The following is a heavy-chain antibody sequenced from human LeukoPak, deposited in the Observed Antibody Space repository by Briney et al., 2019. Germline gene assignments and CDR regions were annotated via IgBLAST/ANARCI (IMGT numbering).Heavy chain of an antibody. D-gene: IGHD3-22*01. CDR1: GYTFTGYY. CDR2: INPNSGGT. J-gene: IGHJ4*02. V-gene: IGHV1-2*02. CDR3: AREYYDSSGYPGDY. Sequence: ASVKVSCKASGYTFTGYYMHWVRQAPGQGLGWMGWINPNSGGTNYAQKFQGRVTMTRDTSISTAYMELSRLRSDDTAVYYCAREYYDSSGYPGDYWGQGTLVTVSS.